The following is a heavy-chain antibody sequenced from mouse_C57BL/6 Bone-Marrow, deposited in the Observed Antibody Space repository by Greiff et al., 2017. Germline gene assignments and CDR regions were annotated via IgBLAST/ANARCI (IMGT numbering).Heavy chain of an antibody. CDR2: ISSGSSTI. CDR3: ARRWDAYAMDY. CDR1: GFTFSDYG. Sequence: DVKLVESGGGLVKPGGSLKLSCAASGFTFSDYGMHWVRQAPEKGLEWVAYISSGSSTIYYADTVKGRFTISRDNAKNTLFLHMTSLRSEDTAMYYCARRWDAYAMDYWGQGTSVTVSS. J-gene: IGHJ4*01. D-gene: IGHD4-1*01. V-gene: IGHV5-17*01.